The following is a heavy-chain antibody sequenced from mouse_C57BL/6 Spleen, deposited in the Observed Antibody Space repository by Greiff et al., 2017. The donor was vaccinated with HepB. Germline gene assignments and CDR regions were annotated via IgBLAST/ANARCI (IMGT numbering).Heavy chain of an antibody. CDR1: GYTFTSYW. J-gene: IGHJ3*01. CDR3: ARNYGSSYWFAY. CDR2: IDPSDSYT. V-gene: IGHV1-59*01. D-gene: IGHD1-1*01. Sequence: QVQLQQSGAELVRPGTSVKLSCKASGYTFTSYWMHWVKQRPGHGLEWIGVIDPSDSYTNYNQKFKGKATLTVDTSSSTAYMQLSSLTSEDSAVYYCARNYGSSYWFAYWGQGTLVTVSA.